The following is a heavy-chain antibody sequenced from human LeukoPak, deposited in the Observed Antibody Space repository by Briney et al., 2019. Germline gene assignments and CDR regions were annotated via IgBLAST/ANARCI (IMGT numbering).Heavy chain of an antibody. D-gene: IGHD6-19*01. CDR2: ISSSSSYI. CDR3: ARDLSSSGWYGVYFDY. CDR1: GGSISSGGYY. Sequence: LSLTCTVSGGSISSGGYYWSWVRQAPGKGLEWVSSISSSSSYIYYADSVKGRFTISRDNAKNSLYLQMNSLRAEDTAVYYCARDLSSSGWYGVYFDYWGQGTLVTVSS. J-gene: IGHJ4*02. V-gene: IGHV3-21*01.